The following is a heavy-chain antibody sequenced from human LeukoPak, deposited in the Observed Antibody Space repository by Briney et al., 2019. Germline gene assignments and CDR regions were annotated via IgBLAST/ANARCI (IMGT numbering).Heavy chain of an antibody. CDR1: GFTFSSYG. J-gene: IGHJ4*02. D-gene: IGHD5-24*01. Sequence: GRSLRLSCAASGFTFSSYGMHWVRQAPGKGLEWVAVISYDGSNKYYADSVKGRFTISRDNSKNTLYLQMSSLRAEDTAVYYCAKDLEITPYDYWGQGTLVTVSS. CDR2: ISYDGSNK. V-gene: IGHV3-30*18. CDR3: AKDLEITPYDY.